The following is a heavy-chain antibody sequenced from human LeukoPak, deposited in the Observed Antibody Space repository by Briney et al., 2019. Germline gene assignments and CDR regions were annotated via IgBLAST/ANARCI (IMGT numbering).Heavy chain of an antibody. CDR1: GGTFSSYA. D-gene: IGHD6-13*01. J-gene: IGHJ4*02. V-gene: IGHV1-69*04. CDR3: ARDPLIAAAGTVDY. CDR2: IIPILGIA. Sequence: SVKVSCKASGGTFSSYAISWVRQAPGQGLEWMGRIIPILGIANYAQKFQGRVTITADKSTSTAYMELSSLRSEDTAVYYCARDPLIAAAGTVDYWGQGTLVAVSS.